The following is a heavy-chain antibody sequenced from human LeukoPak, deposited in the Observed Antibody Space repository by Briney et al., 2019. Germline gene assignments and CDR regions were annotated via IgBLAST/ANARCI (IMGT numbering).Heavy chain of an antibody. J-gene: IGHJ5*02. Sequence: PGGSLRLSCAASGFTFDDYAMHWVRQAPGKGLEWVSGISWNSGSIGYADSVKGRFTISRDNAKNSLYLHMNSLRAEDTALYYCAKDVGIAVAGGWFDPWGQGTLVTVSS. V-gene: IGHV3-9*01. CDR1: GFTFDDYA. CDR3: AKDVGIAVAGGWFDP. D-gene: IGHD6-19*01. CDR2: ISWNSGSI.